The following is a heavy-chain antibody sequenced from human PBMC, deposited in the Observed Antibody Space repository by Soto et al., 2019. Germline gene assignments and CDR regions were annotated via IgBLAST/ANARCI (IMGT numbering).Heavy chain of an antibody. J-gene: IGHJ5*02. CDR1: GFTFSTCA. Sequence: GGSLRLSCAASGFTFSTCAMSWVRQASGKGLEWVSTISAGGVSTNYADSVKGRLTISRDNSRNTLFLQMNSLRAEDTAEYYCAAVGVGTRGRFDAWGQGILVTVSS. V-gene: IGHV3-23*01. CDR2: ISAGGVST. D-gene: IGHD1-26*01. CDR3: AAVGVGTRGRFDA.